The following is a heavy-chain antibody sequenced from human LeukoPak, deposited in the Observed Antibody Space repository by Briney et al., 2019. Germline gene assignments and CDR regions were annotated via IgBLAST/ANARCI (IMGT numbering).Heavy chain of an antibody. CDR3: ARLFGGVTTFDS. D-gene: IGHD1-1*01. V-gene: IGHV3-7*01. CDR1: GFTFGNFW. Sequence: GGSLRLSCAASGFTFGNFWMSWVRQAPGRGLEWVASMKGDGRPINYVESVKGRFTISRDNARNSLYLQMSSLRAEDTAVYYCARLFGGVTTFDSWGQGALVTVSS. CDR2: MKGDGRPI. J-gene: IGHJ4*02.